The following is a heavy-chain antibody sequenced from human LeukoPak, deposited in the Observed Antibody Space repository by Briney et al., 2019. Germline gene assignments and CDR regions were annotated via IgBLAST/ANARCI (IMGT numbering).Heavy chain of an antibody. CDR3: ARVRPTNRWLQFHGYFDY. CDR1: GGTFSSYA. Sequence: ASVKVSCKASGGTFSSYAISWVRQAPGQWLEWMGGIIPIFGTANYAQKFQGRVTITTDESTSTAYMELSSLRSEDTAVYYCARVRPTNRWLQFHGYFDYWGQGTLVTVSS. V-gene: IGHV1-69*05. D-gene: IGHD5-24*01. J-gene: IGHJ4*02. CDR2: IIPIFGTA.